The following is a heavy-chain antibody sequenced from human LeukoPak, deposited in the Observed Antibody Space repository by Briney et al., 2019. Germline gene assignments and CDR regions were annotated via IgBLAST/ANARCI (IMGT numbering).Heavy chain of an antibody. V-gene: IGHV4-31*03. CDR2: IYYSGST. Sequence: SQTLSLTCTVSGGSISSGGYYWSWIRQHPGKGLEWIGYIYYSGSTYYNPSLKGRFTISIDTSKNHFSLKLSSVTAADTAVYYCARAVVTESYGMDVWGQGTTVTVSS. CDR1: GGSISSGGYY. D-gene: IGHD2-21*02. CDR3: ARAVVTESYGMDV. J-gene: IGHJ6*02.